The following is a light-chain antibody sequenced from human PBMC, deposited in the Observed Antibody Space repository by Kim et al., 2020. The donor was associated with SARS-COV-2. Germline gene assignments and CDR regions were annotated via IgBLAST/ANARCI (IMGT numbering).Light chain of an antibody. CDR1: QSLLHSKGYNY. Sequence: EPASISCRPSQSLLHSKGYNYLDWYLQKPGQSPQLLIYLGSNRASGVPDRFSGSGSGTDFTLKISRVEAEDVGVYYCMQALQTPYTFGQGTKLEIK. CDR3: MQALQTPYT. V-gene: IGKV2-28*01. CDR2: LGS. J-gene: IGKJ2*01.